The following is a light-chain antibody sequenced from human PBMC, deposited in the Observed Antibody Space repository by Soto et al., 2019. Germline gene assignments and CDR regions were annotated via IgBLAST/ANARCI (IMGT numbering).Light chain of an antibody. V-gene: IGKV3-20*01. CDR1: QSVSSSY. Sequence: ESVLTQSPVTLSLSPGEKATLSCRASQSVSSSYLAWYQQKPGQAPRLLIYGASSRATGIPDRFSGSGSGTDFTLTVSRLEPEDFAVYYCQQFGSSSWTFGLGTKVDIK. CDR2: GAS. CDR3: QQFGSSSWT. J-gene: IGKJ1*01.